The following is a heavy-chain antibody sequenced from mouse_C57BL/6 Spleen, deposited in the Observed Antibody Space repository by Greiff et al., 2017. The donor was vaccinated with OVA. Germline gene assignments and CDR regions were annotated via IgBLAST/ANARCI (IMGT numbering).Heavy chain of an antibody. J-gene: IGHJ2*01. Sequence: EVKLMESGGGLVQPKGSLKLSCAASGFSFNTYAMNWVRQAPGKGLEWVARIRSKSNNYATYYADSVKDRFTISRDDSESMLYLQMNNLKTEDTAMYYCVRNDGYYGGYFDYWGQGTTLTVSS. CDR1: GFSFNTYA. CDR3: VRNDGYYGGYFDY. D-gene: IGHD2-3*01. V-gene: IGHV10-1*01. CDR2: IRSKSNNYAT.